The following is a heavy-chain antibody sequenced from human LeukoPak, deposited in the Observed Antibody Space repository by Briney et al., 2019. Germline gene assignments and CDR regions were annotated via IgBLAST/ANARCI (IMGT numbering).Heavy chain of an antibody. CDR1: GYTFTGYY. CDR3: ARDENGIAVAGTFDY. D-gene: IGHD6-19*01. CDR2: INPNSGGT. V-gene: IGHV1-2*04. J-gene: IGHJ4*02. Sequence: ASVKVSCKASGYTFTGYYMHWVRQAPGQGLEWMGWINPNSGGTNYAQKFQGWVTMTRDTSISTAYMELSRLRSDDTAVYYCARDENGIAVAGTFDYWGQGTLVTVSS.